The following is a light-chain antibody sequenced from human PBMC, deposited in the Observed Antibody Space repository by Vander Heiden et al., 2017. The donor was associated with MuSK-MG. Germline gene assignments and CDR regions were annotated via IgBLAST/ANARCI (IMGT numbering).Light chain of an antibody. CDR2: GAS. Sequence: EIVLTQSPGTLSLSPGERATLSCRASQSVSSSYLAWYQQKPGQAPRLLIYGASSRATGIPDRFSGSGSGTDFTLTISRLEPEDFAVYYCQQDGSSRTFGQGTKVEIK. J-gene: IGKJ1*01. V-gene: IGKV3-20*01. CDR3: QQDGSSRT. CDR1: QSVSSSY.